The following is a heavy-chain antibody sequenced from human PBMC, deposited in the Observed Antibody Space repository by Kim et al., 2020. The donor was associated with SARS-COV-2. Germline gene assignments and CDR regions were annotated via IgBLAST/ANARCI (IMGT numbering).Heavy chain of an antibody. Sequence: GALRLSCAASGFTYSAYAMSWVRQAPGRGLEWVSGISGSDGSTYYADSVKGRFIISRDNSKNTLHLQTNSLRADDTAVYYCAKHFGSSGSEFQHWGQGTLVTVSS. V-gene: IGHV3-23*01. CDR3: AKHFGSSGSEFQH. J-gene: IGHJ1*01. D-gene: IGHD3-22*01. CDR2: ISGSDGST. CDR1: GFTYSAYA.